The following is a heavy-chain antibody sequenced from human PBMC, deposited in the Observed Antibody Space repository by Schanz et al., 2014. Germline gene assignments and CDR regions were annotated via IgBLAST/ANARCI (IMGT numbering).Heavy chain of an antibody. Sequence: EVQLVESGGGLVQPGGSLRLSCAASGFSVGNKYMNWVRQAPGKGLEWVSYISSASSTINYADSVKGRFTISRDNAKNSLFLQMNSLRAGDAAVYYCARGLIAAAGGAFDYWGQGTLVAVSA. CDR2: ISSASSTI. V-gene: IGHV3-48*01. J-gene: IGHJ4*02. CDR1: GFSVGNKY. CDR3: ARGLIAAAGGAFDY. D-gene: IGHD6-13*01.